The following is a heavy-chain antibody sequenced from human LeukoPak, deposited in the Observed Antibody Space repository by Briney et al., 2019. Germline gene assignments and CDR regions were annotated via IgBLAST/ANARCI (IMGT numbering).Heavy chain of an antibody. Sequence: GGSLRLSCAASGFTFSSYWMSWVRQAPGKGLEWVANIKQDGSEKYYVDSVKGRFTISRDNAKNSLYLQMNSLRAEDTAVYYCVRGNYYDSSGYFDPADYWGQGTLVTVSS. J-gene: IGHJ4*02. V-gene: IGHV3-7*01. CDR1: GFTFSSYW. CDR2: IKQDGSEK. CDR3: VRGNYYDSSGYFDPADY. D-gene: IGHD3-22*01.